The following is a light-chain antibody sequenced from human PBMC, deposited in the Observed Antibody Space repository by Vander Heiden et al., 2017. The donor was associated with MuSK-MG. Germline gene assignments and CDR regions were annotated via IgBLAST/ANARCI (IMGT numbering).Light chain of an antibody. CDR1: KLGDKY. Sequence: SYALTQPPSVSVSPGQTASITCSGDKLGDKYACWYQQKPGKSPVLVIYQDNKRPAGIPERFSGSNSGNTATLTISGTQEMDEADYYCQAGDSSTGEVFGGGTKLTVL. J-gene: IGLJ2*01. V-gene: IGLV3-1*01. CDR2: QDN. CDR3: QAGDSSTGEV.